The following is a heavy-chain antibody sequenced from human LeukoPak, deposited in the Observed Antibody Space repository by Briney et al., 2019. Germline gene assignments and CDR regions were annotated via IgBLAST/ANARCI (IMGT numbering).Heavy chain of an antibody. Sequence: GRSLRLSCAASGFTFSSYAMHWVRQAPGKGLEWVAVISYDGSNKYYADSVKGRFTISRDNAKKTMYLQMNSLRAEDTAVYYCARINQEPGYSSDYWGQGTLVTVSS. CDR1: GFTFSSYA. CDR3: ARINQEPGYSSDY. V-gene: IGHV3-30-3*01. D-gene: IGHD5-18*01. CDR2: ISYDGSNK. J-gene: IGHJ4*02.